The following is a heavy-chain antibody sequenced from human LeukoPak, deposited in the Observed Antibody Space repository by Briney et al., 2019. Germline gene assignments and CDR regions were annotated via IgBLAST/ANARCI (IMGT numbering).Heavy chain of an antibody. D-gene: IGHD3-22*01. CDR2: IIPIFGTA. CDR3: ARKNSYDSSEVYFQH. Sequence: SVKVSCNAAGSTFSSYAISSVRQAPGQGLEWMGRIIPIFGTANYAQKFQGRVTITTDESTSTAYMELSSLRSEDTAVYYCARKNSYDSSEVYFQHWGQGTLVTVSS. V-gene: IGHV1-69*05. J-gene: IGHJ1*01. CDR1: GSTFSSYA.